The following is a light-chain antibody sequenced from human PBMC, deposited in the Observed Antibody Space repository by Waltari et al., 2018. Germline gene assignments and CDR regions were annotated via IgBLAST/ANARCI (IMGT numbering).Light chain of an antibody. CDR3: QQSFSTPLT. J-gene: IGKJ4*01. CDR1: QSISSY. CDR2: AAS. Sequence: DLQMTQSPSSLSASIGDSVTIPCRASQSISSYLNWYQQKPGVAPKLLIYAASSLRNGVPSRFSGSGSGTDFSLTISSLQPEDFATYYCQQSFSTPLTFGGGTKVEIK. V-gene: IGKV1-39*01.